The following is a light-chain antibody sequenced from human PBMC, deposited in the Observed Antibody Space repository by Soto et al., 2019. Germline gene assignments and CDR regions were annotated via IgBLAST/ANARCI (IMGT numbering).Light chain of an antibody. J-gene: IGKJ1*01. CDR2: GAS. Sequence: EIVMTQSPDTLSVSPGERATLSCRSSQTVGRNLAWYQQKPGQPPRLLFYGASTRATGIPARFSGSGSGTEFTLTISGLQSEDFAVYYCQKYNNWPPWTFGQGTKVDIK. CDR1: QTVGRN. CDR3: QKYNNWPPWT. V-gene: IGKV3-15*01.